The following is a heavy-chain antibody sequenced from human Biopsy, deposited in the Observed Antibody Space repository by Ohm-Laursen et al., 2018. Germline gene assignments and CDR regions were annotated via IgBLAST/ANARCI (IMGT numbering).Heavy chain of an antibody. Sequence: SVKVSCKAPEGTFSNYGANWVRQAPGQGLEWLGGNIPILGTGNYAQKFQDRVTVAADTSTSTATMELRSLRSDDTAVYYCATKLTGYFHHWGQGTLVIVSP. D-gene: IGHD3-9*01. CDR2: NIPILGTG. CDR3: ATKLTGYFHH. CDR1: EGTFSNYG. J-gene: IGHJ1*01. V-gene: IGHV1-69*06.